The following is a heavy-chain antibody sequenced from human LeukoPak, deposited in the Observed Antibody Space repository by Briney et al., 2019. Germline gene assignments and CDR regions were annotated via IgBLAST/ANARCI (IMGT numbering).Heavy chain of an antibody. V-gene: IGHV3-74*01. CDR1: GITFSSYW. Sequence: PGGSLRLSCAASGITFSSYWMHWVRQAPGKGLVWVSRITSDGSNTNYADSVKGRFTISRDNVKNTLYLHMNSLRAEDTAVYYCARGGRIQLERRGYFDYWGQGTLVTVSS. CDR2: ITSDGSNT. D-gene: IGHD1-1*01. CDR3: ARGGRIQLERRGYFDY. J-gene: IGHJ4*02.